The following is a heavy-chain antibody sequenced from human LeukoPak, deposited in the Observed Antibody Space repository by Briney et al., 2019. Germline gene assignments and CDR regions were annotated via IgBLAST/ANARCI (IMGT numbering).Heavy chain of an antibody. J-gene: IGHJ4*02. Sequence: GGSLRLSCAASGFTVSSNYMSWVRQAPGKGLEWVSVIYSGGSTYYADSVKGRFTISRDNSKNTLYLQMNSLRAEDTAVYYCARDGIYYGSGSYYNTVYWGQGTLVTVSS. CDR3: ARDGIYYGSGSYYNTVY. D-gene: IGHD3-10*01. CDR2: IYSGGST. CDR1: GFTVSSNY. V-gene: IGHV3-66*01.